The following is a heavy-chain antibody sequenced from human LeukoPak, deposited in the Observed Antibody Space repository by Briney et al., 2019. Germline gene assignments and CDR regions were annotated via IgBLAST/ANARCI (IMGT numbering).Heavy chain of an antibody. D-gene: IGHD6-13*01. V-gene: IGHV4-4*07. CDR3: ARVSSSWPHYYFDY. J-gene: IGHJ4*02. CDR2: IYTSGST. CDR1: GGSISSYY. Sequence: PSETLSLTCTVSGGSISSYYWSWIRQPAGKGLEWIGRIYTSGSTNYNPSLKSRVTMSVDTSKNQFSLKLTSVTAADTAVYYCARVSSSWPHYYFDYWGQGTLVTVSS.